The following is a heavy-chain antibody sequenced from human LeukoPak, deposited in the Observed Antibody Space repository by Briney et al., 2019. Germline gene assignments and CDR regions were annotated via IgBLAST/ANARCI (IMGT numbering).Heavy chain of an antibody. J-gene: IGHJ1*01. CDR3: ARYLDYGGNSRVFQH. Sequence: SETLSLTCTVSGDSISSYYWNWIRQPPGKGLEWIGEINHGGSTNYNPSLKSRVTVSIDTFKNQFSLKLSSVTAADTAVYYCARYLDYGGNSRVFQHWGQGTLVTVSS. CDR2: INHGGST. V-gene: IGHV4-34*01. CDR1: GDSISSYY. D-gene: IGHD4-23*01.